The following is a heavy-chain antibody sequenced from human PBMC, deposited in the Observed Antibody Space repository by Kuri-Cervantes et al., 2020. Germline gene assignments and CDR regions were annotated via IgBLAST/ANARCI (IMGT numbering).Heavy chain of an antibody. CDR2: IYPGDSDT. CDR1: GYSFTSYW. Sequence: GGSLRLSCKGSGYSFTSYWIGWVRQMPEKGLEWMGIIYPGDSDTRYSPSFQGQVTISADKSISTAYLQWSSLKASDTAMYYCARRSLVGATRDAFDIWGQGTMVTVSS. J-gene: IGHJ3*02. CDR3: ARRSLVGATRDAFDI. V-gene: IGHV5-51*01. D-gene: IGHD1-26*01.